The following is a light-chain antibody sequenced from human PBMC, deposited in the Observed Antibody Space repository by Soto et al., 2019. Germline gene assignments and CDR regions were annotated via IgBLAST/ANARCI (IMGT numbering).Light chain of an antibody. V-gene: IGKV3-20*01. CDR3: QQYGTSPRT. J-gene: IGKJ1*01. Sequence: EIVLTQSPGTLSLSPGERGTLSCRASQSVSSSFLAWYQQKPGQAPRLLIYGASFRATGIPDRFSGSGSGTDFTLTISRLEPEDFAVYYCQQYGTSPRTFGQGTKVEIK. CDR1: QSVSSSF. CDR2: GAS.